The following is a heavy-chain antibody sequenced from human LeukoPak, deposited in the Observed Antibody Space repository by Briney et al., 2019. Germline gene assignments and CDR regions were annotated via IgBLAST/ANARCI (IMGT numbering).Heavy chain of an antibody. CDR1: GGSINSSSYY. V-gene: IGHV4-39*01. D-gene: IGHD6-13*01. Sequence: SETLSLTCIVSGGSINSSSYYWGWIRQPPGKGLEWIGSVYHGGTTYYNPSLKSRVTISVDTSKNLFSVKLSSVTAADTAIYYCASPGGPAAGEFVYWGQGTLVTVSS. CDR3: ASPGGPAAGEFVY. J-gene: IGHJ4*02. CDR2: VYHGGTT.